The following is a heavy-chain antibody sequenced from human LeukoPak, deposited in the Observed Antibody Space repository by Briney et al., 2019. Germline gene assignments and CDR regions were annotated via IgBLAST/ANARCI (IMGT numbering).Heavy chain of an antibody. J-gene: IGHJ3*02. CDR3: ARQASLYDSSGSDAFDI. CDR2: INHSGST. V-gene: IGHV4-34*01. CDR1: GGSFSGYY. Sequence: SGTLSLTCAVYGGSFSGYYWSWIRQPPGKGLEWIGEINHSGSTNYNPSLKSRVTISVDTSKNQFSLKLSSVTAADTAVYYCARQASLYDSSGSDAFDIWGQGTMVTVSS. D-gene: IGHD3-22*01.